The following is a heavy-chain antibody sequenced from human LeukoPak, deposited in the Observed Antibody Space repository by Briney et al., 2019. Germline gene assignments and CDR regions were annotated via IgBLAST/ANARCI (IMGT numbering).Heavy chain of an antibody. CDR1: GFTFSSYG. Sequence: GGSLRLSCAASGFTFSSYGMSWVRQAPGKGLEWVSSISSSSSYIYYADSVKGRFTISRDNAKNSLYLQMNSLRADDTAVYYCAKDFRAKSGSGSYGWFDPWGQGTLVTVSS. CDR2: ISSSSSYI. V-gene: IGHV3-21*04. CDR3: AKDFRAKSGSGSYGWFDP. D-gene: IGHD3-10*01. J-gene: IGHJ5*02.